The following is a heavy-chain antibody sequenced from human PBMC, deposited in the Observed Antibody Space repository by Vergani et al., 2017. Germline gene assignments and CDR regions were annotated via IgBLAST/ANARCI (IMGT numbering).Heavy chain of an antibody. CDR3: AKGHGLWFGELSHFDY. D-gene: IGHD3-10*01. J-gene: IGHJ4*02. V-gene: IGHV3-23*01. CDR1: GFTFSSYA. CDR2: ISGSGGST. Sequence: EVQLLESGGGLVQPGGSLRLSCAASGFTFSSYAMSWVRQAPGKGLEWVSAISGSGGSTYYADSVKGRFTSSRDNSKNTLYLQMNSLRAEDTAVYYCAKGHGLWFGELSHFDYWGQGTLVTVSS.